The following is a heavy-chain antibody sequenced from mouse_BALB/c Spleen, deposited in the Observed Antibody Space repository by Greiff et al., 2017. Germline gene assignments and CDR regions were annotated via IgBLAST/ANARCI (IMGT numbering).Heavy chain of an antibody. CDR3: ARSSGRGHYAMDY. J-gene: IGHJ4*01. CDR2: INPYNDGT. D-gene: IGHD1-3*01. CDR1: GYTFTSYV. Sequence: EVQLQQSGPELVKPGASVKMSCKASGYTFTSYVMHWVKQKPGQGLEWIGYINPYNDGTKYNEKFKGKATLTSDKSSSTAYMELSSLTSEDSAVYYCARSSGRGHYAMDYWGQGTSVTVSS. V-gene: IGHV1-14*01.